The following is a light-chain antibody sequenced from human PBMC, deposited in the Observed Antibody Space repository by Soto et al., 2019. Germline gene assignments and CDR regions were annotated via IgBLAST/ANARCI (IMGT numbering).Light chain of an antibody. Sequence: DIQMTQSPSTLSASVGDRVTITCRASQSISSWFAWYQQKPGKAPELLIYDASSLESGVPSRFSGSGSGTEFTLTISSLQPDDFATYYCQQYNSYWTFGQGTKVDIK. CDR2: DAS. CDR3: QQYNSYWT. V-gene: IGKV1-5*01. J-gene: IGKJ1*01. CDR1: QSISSW.